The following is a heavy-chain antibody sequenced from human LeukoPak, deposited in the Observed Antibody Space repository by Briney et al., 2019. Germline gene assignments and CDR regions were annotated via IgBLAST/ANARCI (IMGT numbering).Heavy chain of an antibody. Sequence: GGSLRLSCAASGFAFNDFYMSWIRQAPGKGLEWFSYITSSSTTKYADSVKGRFTISRDNAKNLLYLQMNSLRADDTAVYYCARRYDILTGYNFDYWGQGTLVTVSS. CDR1: GFAFNDFY. J-gene: IGHJ4*02. D-gene: IGHD3-9*01. CDR2: ITSSSTTK. CDR3: ARRYDILTGYNFDY. V-gene: IGHV3-11*01.